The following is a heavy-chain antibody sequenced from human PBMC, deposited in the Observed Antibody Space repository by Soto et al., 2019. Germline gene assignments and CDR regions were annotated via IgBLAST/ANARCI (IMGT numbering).Heavy chain of an antibody. D-gene: IGHD2-15*01. J-gene: IGHJ4*02. CDR3: ARANVGPPGGGSWTMPFDF. CDR1: GDSVSNYY. CDR2: IYTGGST. Sequence: SETLSLTCSVSGDSVSNYYWSWFRQPAGKGLEWIGRIYTGGSTNYNPPLKSRVTLSVDTSKNQFSLRLTSVTAADTAVYYCARANVGPPGGGSWTMPFDFWGQGTLVTVSS. V-gene: IGHV4-4*07.